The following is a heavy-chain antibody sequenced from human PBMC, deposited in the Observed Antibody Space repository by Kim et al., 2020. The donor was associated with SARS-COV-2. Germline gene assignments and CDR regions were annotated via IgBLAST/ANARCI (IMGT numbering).Heavy chain of an antibody. D-gene: IGHD4-17*01. J-gene: IGHJ5*02. Sequence: ASVKVSCTASGYTFSSYDINWVRQATGQGPEWMGWMNPNSGRTGYSQKFQGRVSMTSNTSINTAYMELSSLRSEDTAVYYCARGRSRLRRSSWVDPWGQGTLVTVSS. V-gene: IGHV1-8*01. CDR2: MNPNSGRT. CDR3: ARGRSRLRRSSWVDP. CDR1: GYTFSSYD.